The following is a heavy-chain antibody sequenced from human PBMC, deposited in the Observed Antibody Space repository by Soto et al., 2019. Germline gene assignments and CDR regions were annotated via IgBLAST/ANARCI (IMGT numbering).Heavy chain of an antibody. V-gene: IGHV3-64*01. CDR2: ISSNGGST. J-gene: IGHJ4*02. CDR3: ARDEYSSGWYAVFDY. CDR1: GFTFSSYA. Sequence: EVQLVESGGGLVQPGGSLRLSCAASGFTFSSYAMHWVRQAPGKGLEYVSAISSNGGSTYYANSVKGRFTISRDNSKNTLYLQMGSLRAEDMAVYYCARDEYSSGWYAVFDYWGQGTLVTVSS. D-gene: IGHD6-19*01.